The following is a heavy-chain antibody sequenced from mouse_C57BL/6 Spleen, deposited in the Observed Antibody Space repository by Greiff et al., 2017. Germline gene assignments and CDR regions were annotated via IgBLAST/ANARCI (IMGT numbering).Heavy chain of an antibody. V-gene: IGHV1-64*01. CDR2: IHPNSGST. D-gene: IGHD2-4*01. J-gene: IGHJ2*01. CDR1: GYTFTSYW. Sequence: QVHLKQSGAELVKPGASVKLSCKASGYTFTSYWMHWVKQRPGQGLEWIGMIHPNSGSTNYNEKFKSKATLTVDKSSSTAYMQLSSLTSEDSAVYYCARGYDSDGWNGDWGQGTTLTVSS. CDR3: ARGYDSDGWNGD.